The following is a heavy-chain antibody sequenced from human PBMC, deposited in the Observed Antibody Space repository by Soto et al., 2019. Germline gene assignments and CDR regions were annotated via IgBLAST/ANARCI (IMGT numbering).Heavy chain of an antibody. CDR3: ARSITIFGVALMDV. Sequence: QVQLVQSGAEVKKPGASVKVSCKASGYTFTSYDINWVRQATGQGLERMGWMNPNSGNTGYAQKFQGRVTMTRNTSISTAYMELSSLRSEDTAVYYCARSITIFGVALMDVWGKGTTVTVSS. V-gene: IGHV1-8*01. CDR2: MNPNSGNT. CDR1: GYTFTSYD. D-gene: IGHD3-3*01. J-gene: IGHJ6*03.